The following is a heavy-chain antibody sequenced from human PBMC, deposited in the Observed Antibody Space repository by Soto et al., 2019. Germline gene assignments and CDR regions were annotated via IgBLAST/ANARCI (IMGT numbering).Heavy chain of an antibody. J-gene: IGHJ6*02. CDR2: VNSDGDTT. CDR3: ASNYAYAEGYYFYGIDV. D-gene: IGHD3-16*01. Sequence: EVQLVESGGVLVQPGGSLRLSCAASGFTFRNYWMHWVRQAPGKGLVWVSRVNSDGDTTYYADSVKGRFTISRDNAKKTLQLKMYSLGAEDTAVYYCASNYAYAEGYYFYGIDVWGQGTTVTVSS. CDR1: GFTFRNYW. V-gene: IGHV3-74*01.